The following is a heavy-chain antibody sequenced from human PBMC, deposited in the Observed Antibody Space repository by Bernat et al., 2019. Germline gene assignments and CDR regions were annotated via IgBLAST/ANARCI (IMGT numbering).Heavy chain of an antibody. CDR1: GESFSGYY. V-gene: IGHV4-34*01. CDR3: ASHSIPV. Sequence: QVHLQQWGAGLLTPSETLSLTCAVYGESFSGYYWSWIRQPPGKGLEWIGEINHSGSTNYNPSLKSRVTVSVDTSKNQFSLKLSSVTAADTAVYYCASHSIPVWGQGTLVTVSS. J-gene: IGHJ4*02. D-gene: IGHD2-15*01. CDR2: INHSGST.